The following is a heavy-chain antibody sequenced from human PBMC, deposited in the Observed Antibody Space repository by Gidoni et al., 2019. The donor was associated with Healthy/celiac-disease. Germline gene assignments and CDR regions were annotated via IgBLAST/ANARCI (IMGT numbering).Heavy chain of an antibody. J-gene: IGHJ3*02. V-gene: IGHV3-15*07. CDR2: IKSKTDGGTT. D-gene: IGHD2-2*02. CDR1: GFTFSNAW. CDR3: TTLYCSSTSCYTAFDI. Sequence: EVQLVESGGGLVKPGGSLRLSCAASGFTFSNAWMNWVRQAPGKGLEWVGRIKSKTDGGTTDYAAPVKGRFTISRDDSKNTLYLQMNSLKTEDTAVYYCTTLYCSSTSCYTAFDIWGQGTMVTVSS.